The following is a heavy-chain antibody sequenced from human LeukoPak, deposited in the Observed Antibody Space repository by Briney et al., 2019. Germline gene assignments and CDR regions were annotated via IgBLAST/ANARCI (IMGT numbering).Heavy chain of an antibody. CDR3: ARDFWSGSPD. D-gene: IGHD3-3*01. Sequence: KPGGSLRLSCAASGFTFSDYYTSWIRQAPGKGLEWVSYISSSGSTIYYANSVKGRFSISRDNAKNPLYLQMNSLRVEDKAVYYCARDFWSGSPDWGQGTLVTVSS. J-gene: IGHJ4*02. CDR1: GFTFSDYY. CDR2: ISSSGSTI. V-gene: IGHV3-11*04.